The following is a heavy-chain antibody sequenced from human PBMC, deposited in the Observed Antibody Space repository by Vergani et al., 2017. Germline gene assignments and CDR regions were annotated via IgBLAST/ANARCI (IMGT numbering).Heavy chain of an antibody. J-gene: IGHJ4*02. D-gene: IGHD6-13*01. CDR1: GGSISSYY. CDR2: IYYSGST. Sequence: QVQLQESGPGLVKPSETLSLTCTVSGGSISSYYWSWIRQPPGKGLEWIGYIYYSGSTNYNPSLKSRVTISVDTSKNQFSLKLSSVTAADTAVYYCARLHPSEYSSSWYEGGYFDYWGQGTLVTVSS. V-gene: IGHV4-59*01. CDR3: ARLHPSEYSSSWYEGGYFDY.